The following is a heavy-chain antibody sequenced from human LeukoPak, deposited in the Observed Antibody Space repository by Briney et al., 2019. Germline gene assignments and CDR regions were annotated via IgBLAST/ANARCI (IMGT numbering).Heavy chain of an antibody. D-gene: IGHD2/OR15-2a*01. CDR3: ARFQQNWFDP. CDR1: GGSISSGGYH. V-gene: IGHV4-31*03. CDR2: IYYSGST. Sequence: SQTLSLTCTVSGGSISSGGYHWSWIRQHPEKGLEWIGHIYYSGSTYYNPSLKSRVTISQDTSKNQLSLKLSSVTAADTAVYDCARFQQNWFDPWGQGILVTVSS. J-gene: IGHJ5*02.